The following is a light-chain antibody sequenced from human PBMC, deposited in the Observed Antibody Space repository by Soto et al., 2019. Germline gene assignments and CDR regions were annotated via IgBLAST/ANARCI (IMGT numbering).Light chain of an antibody. CDR2: EVS. V-gene: IGLV2-14*01. CDR3: SSYTTSNTYV. J-gene: IGLJ1*01. CDR1: SSDVGGYNY. Sequence: SVLTQPASASGYPGQSITISCTGRSSDVGGYNYVSWYQQHPGKAPKFMIYEVSRRPSGVSNRFSGSKSGNTASLTVSGLQAEDEADYYCSSYTTSNTYVFGTGTKVTVL.